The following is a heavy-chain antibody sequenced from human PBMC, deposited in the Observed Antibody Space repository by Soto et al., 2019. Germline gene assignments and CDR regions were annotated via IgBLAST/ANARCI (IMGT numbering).Heavy chain of an antibody. D-gene: IGHD5-12*01. V-gene: IGHV4-30-2*01. Sequence: QLQLQESGSGLVKPSQTLSLTCAVSGGSISSGGYSWSWIRQPPGKGLEWIGYIYHSGSTYYNPYVTSRVTQSINMATNQYAMKLSTVTAGDTAVYYCASRYRGYDSDDRWGQGTLVTVSS. J-gene: IGHJ5*02. CDR1: GGSISSGGYS. CDR2: IYHSGST. CDR3: ASRYRGYDSDDR.